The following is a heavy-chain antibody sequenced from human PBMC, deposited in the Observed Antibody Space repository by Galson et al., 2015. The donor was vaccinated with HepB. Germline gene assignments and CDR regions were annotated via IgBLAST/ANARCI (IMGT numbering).Heavy chain of an antibody. D-gene: IGHD6-6*01. V-gene: IGHV1-2*06. CDR3: ARVPRSRIAAEGNWFDP. J-gene: IGHJ5*02. CDR1: GYTFTGYY. Sequence: SVKVSCKASGYTFTGYYMHWVRQVPGQGLEWMGRINPNSGGTNYAQKFQGRVTMTRDTSISTAYMELSRLRSDDTAVYYCARVPRSRIAAEGNWFDPWGQGTLVTVSS. CDR2: INPNSGGT.